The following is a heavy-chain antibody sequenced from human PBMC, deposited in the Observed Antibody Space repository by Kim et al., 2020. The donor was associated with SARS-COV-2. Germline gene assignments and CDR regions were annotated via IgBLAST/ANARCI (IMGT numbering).Heavy chain of an antibody. V-gene: IGHV3-30*04. CDR1: GFTFSNYA. CDR2: ISNDGSNK. D-gene: IGHD3-10*01. Sequence: GGSLRLSCAASGFTFSNYAMHWVRQAPGKGLAWVTVISNDGSNKYYADSVKGRFTISRDNSKNTLYLQMNSLGAEDTAVYFCARGPSLGSLDYWGQGTLVNVSS. J-gene: IGHJ4*02. CDR3: ARGPSLGSLDY.